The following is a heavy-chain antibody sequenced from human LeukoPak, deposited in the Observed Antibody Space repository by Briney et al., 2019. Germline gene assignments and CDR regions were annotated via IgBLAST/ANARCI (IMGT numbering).Heavy chain of an antibody. D-gene: IGHD3-10*01. CDR2: IYYTGST. CDR1: GGSISTSSYY. CDR3: ARDGRYYGSGSYDY. Sequence: SETLSLTCTVSGGSISTSSYYWGWIRQPPKKGLEWIGSIYYTGSTYYNPSLKSRVTISVDTSKNQFSLKLSSVTAADTAVYYCARDGRYYGSGSYDYWGQGTLVTVSS. V-gene: IGHV4-39*07. J-gene: IGHJ4*02.